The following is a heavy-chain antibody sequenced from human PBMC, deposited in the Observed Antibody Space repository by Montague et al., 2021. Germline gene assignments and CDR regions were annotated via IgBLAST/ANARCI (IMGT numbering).Heavy chain of an antibody. V-gene: IGHV4-31*03. D-gene: IGHD7-27*01. Sequence: TLSLTCSVSGGSVSTGGYSWSWIRQRPGQGLEWLGYTSLRGTTYYNPSLSRRLSISLDTSRNHLSLQLTSVTAADTAVYFCARIGGTGDDLLDYWGQGLLVTVS. J-gene: IGHJ4*02. CDR1: GGSVSTGGYS. CDR2: TSLRGTT. CDR3: ARIGGTGDDLLDY.